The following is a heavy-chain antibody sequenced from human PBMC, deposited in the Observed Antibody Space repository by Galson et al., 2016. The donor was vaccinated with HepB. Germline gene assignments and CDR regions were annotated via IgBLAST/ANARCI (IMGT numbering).Heavy chain of an antibody. J-gene: IGHJ5*02. V-gene: IGHV4-39*01. D-gene: IGHD1/OR15-1a*01. CDR2: IYYNGNT. CDR1: GGSVSSSSYQ. CDR3: VSNREDNWNNPDWFDP. Sequence: SETLSLTCTVSGGSVSSSSYQWGWIRQPPGRGLEWVGSIYYNGNTYYNPSLKSRVTTSVDTSKNQFSLKLRSVTAADTAVYYCVSNREDNWNNPDWFDPWGQGILVTVSS.